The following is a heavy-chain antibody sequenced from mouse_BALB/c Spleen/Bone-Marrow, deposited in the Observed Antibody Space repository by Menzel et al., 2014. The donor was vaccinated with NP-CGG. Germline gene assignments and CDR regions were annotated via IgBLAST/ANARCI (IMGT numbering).Heavy chain of an antibody. CDR2: ISNLAYSI. V-gene: IGHV5-15*02. CDR1: GFTFSDYG. Sequence: EVQVVESGGGLVQPGGSRKLSCAASGFTFSDYGMAWVRQAPGKRPEWVAFISNLAYSIYYADTVTGRFTISRENAKNTLCLEMSSLRSEDTAMYYCATIYYGNSYAMDYWGQGTSVTVSS. J-gene: IGHJ4*01. CDR3: ATIYYGNSYAMDY. D-gene: IGHD2-1*01.